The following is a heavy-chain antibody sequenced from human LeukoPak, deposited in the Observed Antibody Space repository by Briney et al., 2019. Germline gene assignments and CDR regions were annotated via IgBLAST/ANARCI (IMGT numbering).Heavy chain of an antibody. CDR3: ARWVGTAMADDAFDI. J-gene: IGHJ3*02. Sequence: SQTLSLTCAISGDSVSSNSAAWNWIRQSPSRGLEWLGRTYYRSKWYNDYAVSVKSRITINPDTSKNQFSLKLSSVTAADTAVYYCARWVGTAMADDAFDIWGQGTMVTVSS. CDR2: TYYRSKWYN. D-gene: IGHD5-18*01. V-gene: IGHV6-1*01. CDR1: GDSVSSNSAA.